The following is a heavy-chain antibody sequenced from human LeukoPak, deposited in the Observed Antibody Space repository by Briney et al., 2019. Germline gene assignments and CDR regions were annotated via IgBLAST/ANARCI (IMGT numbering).Heavy chain of an antibody. CDR2: IIPYNGNI. CDR1: GYTPSNYD. J-gene: IGHJ6*02. V-gene: IGHV1-18*01. CDR3: AILISLTTPPYFYYDMDV. Sequence: ASVKVSCQTSGYTPSNYDITWVRHAPGQGLEWMGWIIPYNGNIKYAQNIQGRLTMTTDTSTSTAYMELGSLRFEDTAVYYCAILISLTTPPYFYYDMDVWGQGTTVIVSS. D-gene: IGHD1-1*01.